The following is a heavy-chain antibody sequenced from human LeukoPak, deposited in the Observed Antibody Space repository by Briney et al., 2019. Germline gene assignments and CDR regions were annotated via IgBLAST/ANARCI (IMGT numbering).Heavy chain of an antibody. Sequence: GESLKISCKGSGYTFTSYYMHWVRQAPGQGLEWMGIINPSGGSTSYAQKFQGRVTMTRDTSTSTVYMELSSLRSEDTAAYYCATTSRYDYVWLWGQGTLVTVSS. CDR3: ATTSRYDYVWL. CDR1: GYTFTSYY. D-gene: IGHD3-16*01. J-gene: IGHJ4*02. CDR2: INPSGGST. V-gene: IGHV1-46*01.